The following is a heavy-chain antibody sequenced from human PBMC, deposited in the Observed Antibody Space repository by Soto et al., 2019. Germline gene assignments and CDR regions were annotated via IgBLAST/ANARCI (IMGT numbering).Heavy chain of an antibody. D-gene: IGHD1-1*01. CDR1: GDTFNSYV. V-gene: IGHV1-69*01. CDR3: ARAPLGATGAGH. J-gene: IGHJ4*02. CDR2: IIPIIGVT. Sequence: QVQLVQSGAEVKRPGSSVKVSCESSGDTFNSYVISWVRQAPGQGLEWMGGIIPIIGVTHYAQKFQGRVTIGGLGHTGTAYMEETNLGFEERARDCCARAPLGATGAGHWGQGTLVSVSP.